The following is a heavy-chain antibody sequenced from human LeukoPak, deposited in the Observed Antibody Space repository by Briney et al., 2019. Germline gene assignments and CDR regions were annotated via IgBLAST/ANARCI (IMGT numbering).Heavy chain of an antibody. V-gene: IGHV1-2*06. Sequence: ASVKVSCKTSGYTFTGYHIHWVRQAPGQGLEWMGRIIPKSGDANYSQQFQGRIIMTRDTSSSTVYMEVIRLKSDDTAVYYCARSGSGSSWFGGTLWASDIWGQGTMVTVSS. D-gene: IGHD6-13*01. CDR3: ARSGSGSSWFGGTLWASDI. J-gene: IGHJ3*02. CDR1: GYTFTGYH. CDR2: IIPKSGDA.